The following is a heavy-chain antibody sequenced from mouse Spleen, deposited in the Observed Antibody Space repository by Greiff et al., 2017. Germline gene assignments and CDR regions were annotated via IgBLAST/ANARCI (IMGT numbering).Heavy chain of an antibody. J-gene: IGHJ4*01. CDR3: TRKPHYYDY. Sequence: VKLMESGAELVRPGASVTLSCKASGYTFTDYEMHWVKQTPVHGLEWIGAIDPETGGTAYNQKFKGKAILTADKSSSTAYMELRSLTSEDSAVYYCTRKPHYYDYWGQGTSVTVSS. V-gene: IGHV1-15*01. CDR2: IDPETGGT. CDR1: GYTFTDYE. D-gene: IGHD1-2*01.